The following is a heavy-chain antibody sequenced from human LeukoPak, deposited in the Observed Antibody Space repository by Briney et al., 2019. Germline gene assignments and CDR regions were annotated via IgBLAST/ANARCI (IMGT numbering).Heavy chain of an antibody. D-gene: IGHD4-17*01. CDR3: ARYYGDYVREFDY. Sequence: PGGSLRLSCAASGFTFSSYSMNWVRQAPGKGPEWVSSISSSSSYIYYADSVKGRFTISRDNAKNSLYLQMNSLRAEDTAVYYCARYYGDYVREFDYWGQGTLVTVSS. J-gene: IGHJ4*02. CDR2: ISSSSSYI. V-gene: IGHV3-21*01. CDR1: GFTFSSYS.